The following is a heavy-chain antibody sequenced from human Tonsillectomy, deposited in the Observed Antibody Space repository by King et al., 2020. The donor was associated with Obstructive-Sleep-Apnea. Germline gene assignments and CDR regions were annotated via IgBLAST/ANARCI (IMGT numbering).Heavy chain of an antibody. CDR1: GYTFTGYY. D-gene: IGHD2-15*01. CDR2: VNPNTGGT. J-gene: IGHJ5*02. Sequence: VQLVESGAEVKKPGASVRVSCKASGYTFTGYYMHWVRQAPGQGLEWMGWVNPNTGGTNYAQKFQGRVTMTRDTSITTAYMELSSLRSDDTAVYYCAIHSGVAWDRWGQGTLVTVSS. V-gene: IGHV1-2*02. CDR3: AIHSGVAWDR.